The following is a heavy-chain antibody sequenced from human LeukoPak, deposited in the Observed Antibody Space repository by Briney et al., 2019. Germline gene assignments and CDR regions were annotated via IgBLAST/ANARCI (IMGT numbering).Heavy chain of an antibody. D-gene: IGHD3-22*01. V-gene: IGHV4-34*01. J-gene: IGHJ4*02. Sequence: PSETLSLTCAVYGGSFSGYYWSWIRQPPGKGLEWIGEINHSGSTNYNPSLKSRVTISVDTSKNQFSLKLSSVTAADTAVYYCAAGTRVYYYDSSGYHYWGQGTLVTVSS. CDR3: AAGTRVYYYDSSGYHY. CDR1: GGSFSGYY. CDR2: INHSGST.